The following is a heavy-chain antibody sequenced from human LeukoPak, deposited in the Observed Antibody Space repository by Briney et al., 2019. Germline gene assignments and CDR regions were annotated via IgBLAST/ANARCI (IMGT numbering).Heavy chain of an antibody. Sequence: GGSLRLSYSASGFTFSSYSMNWVRQAPGKGLEGVSSISSSSSYIYYADSVKARFTISRDNAKNSLYLQMNSLRAEDTAVYYCARDVDGNDYWGQGTLVTVSS. V-gene: IGHV3-21*01. CDR1: GFTFSSYS. D-gene: IGHD2-15*01. J-gene: IGHJ4*02. CDR2: ISSSSSYI. CDR3: ARDVDGNDY.